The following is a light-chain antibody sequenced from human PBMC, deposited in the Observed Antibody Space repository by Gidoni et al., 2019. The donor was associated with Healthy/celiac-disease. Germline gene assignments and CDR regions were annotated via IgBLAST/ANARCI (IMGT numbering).Light chain of an antibody. Sequence: LHNNGYHYLAWYLQKPGQSPQLLIYWGSTRASGVPDRFSGSGSGTDFTLKISSLLAEDVGVYYCMQPKHYPYTFGQGTKLEIK. CDR2: WGS. V-gene: IGKV2-28*01. CDR3: MQPKHYPYT. J-gene: IGKJ2*01. CDR1: LHNNGYHY.